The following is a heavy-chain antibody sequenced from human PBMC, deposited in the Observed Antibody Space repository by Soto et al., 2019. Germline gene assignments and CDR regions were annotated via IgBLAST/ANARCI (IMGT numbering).Heavy chain of an antibody. J-gene: IGHJ4*02. CDR1: GFTFSSYA. D-gene: IGHD3-10*01. Sequence: EVQLLESGGGLVQPGGSLRLSCAASGFTFSSYAMSWVRQAPGKGLEWVSFIGKTGSDIHYADSVEGRFTISRDNAKNSLYLQMNSLRAEDTAVYYCAREIGNRLPYGPVDYWGQGTLVTVSS. CDR3: AREIGNRLPYGPVDY. CDR2: IGKTGSDI. V-gene: IGHV3-48*04.